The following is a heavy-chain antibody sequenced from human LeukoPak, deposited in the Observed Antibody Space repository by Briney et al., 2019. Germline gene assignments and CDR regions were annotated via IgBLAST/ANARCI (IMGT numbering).Heavy chain of an antibody. CDR3: GKVVNHVDYALSS. D-gene: IGHD4-17*01. V-gene: IGHV3-23*01. Sequence: PGGSLRLSCAASGFTFSTYAMHWVRQAPGKGLEWVSRITTSDGKTNYADSVKGRFTISRDNSKNTLYLHMNSLKAEDTAVYYCGKVVNHVDYALSSWGQGTLVTVSS. CDR2: ITTSDGKT. CDR1: GFTFSTYA. J-gene: IGHJ4*02.